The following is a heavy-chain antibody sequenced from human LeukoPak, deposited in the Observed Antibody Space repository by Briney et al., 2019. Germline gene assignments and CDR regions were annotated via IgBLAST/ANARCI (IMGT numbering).Heavy chain of an antibody. D-gene: IGHD3-10*01. CDR2: INPNNGGT. J-gene: IGHJ5*02. CDR1: GYTFTDYY. V-gene: IGHV1-2*02. CDR3: ARDPGGVTYYYGPNWFDP. Sequence: ASVKVSCKASGYTFTDYYMQWLRQAPGQGLEWMGWINPNNGGTGYAQKFQGRVTITRNTSISTAYMDLSRLRSDDTAVYYCARDPGGVTYYYGPNWFDPWGQGTLVTVSS.